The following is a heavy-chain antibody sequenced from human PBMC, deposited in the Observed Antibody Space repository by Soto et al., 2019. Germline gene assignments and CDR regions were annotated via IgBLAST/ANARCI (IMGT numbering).Heavy chain of an antibody. CDR1: GGNFSSNG. V-gene: IGHV1-69*01. D-gene: IGHD5-18*01. CDR3: AGASDSTWYNWLDP. Sequence: QVQLAQSGAEVKKPGSSVKVSCKAPGGNFSSNGIRWVRQAPGQGLEFMGGIIPTFGTTNYAHKFRGRVTITADESTGTAYMELSSLRSDDTAVYYCAGASDSTWYNWLDPWGQGTLVTVSS. J-gene: IGHJ5*02. CDR2: IIPTFGTT.